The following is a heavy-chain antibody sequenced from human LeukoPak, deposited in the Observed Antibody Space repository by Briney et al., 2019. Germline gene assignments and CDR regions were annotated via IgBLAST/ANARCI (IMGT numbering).Heavy chain of an antibody. V-gene: IGHV3-23*01. Sequence: GGSLRLSCAASGFTLSSYGMTWVRQAPGKGLEWVSAISAGGGSTYYADSVKGRFIISRDNFKNTLYLQMNSLRVEDTAEYYCAKGAGLRWYLDYWGQGTLVTVSS. CDR1: GFTLSSYG. CDR3: AKGAGLRWYLDY. J-gene: IGHJ4*02. CDR2: ISAGGGST. D-gene: IGHD4-23*01.